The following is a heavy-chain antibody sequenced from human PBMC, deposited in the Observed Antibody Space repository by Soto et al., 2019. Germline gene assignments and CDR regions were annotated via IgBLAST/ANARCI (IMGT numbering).Heavy chain of an antibody. CDR3: ARGPLWFGELAHRTNWFDP. D-gene: IGHD3-10*01. CDR1: GGSISRGTFS. CDR2: IYHSGST. Sequence: QLQLQESASGLVKPSETLSLTCTVSGGSISRGTFSWTWIRQSPGKGLEWIGYIYHSGSTYYNPSLRSRIKMSIDRSMNQDPLKLSPVPAADTAVYYCARGPLWFGELAHRTNWFDPWGQGTVVTVSS. J-gene: IGHJ5*02. V-gene: IGHV4-30-2*06.